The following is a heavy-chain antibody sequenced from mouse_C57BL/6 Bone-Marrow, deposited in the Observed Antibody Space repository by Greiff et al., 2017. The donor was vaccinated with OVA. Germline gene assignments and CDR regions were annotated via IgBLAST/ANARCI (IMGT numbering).Heavy chain of an antibody. D-gene: IGHD1-1*01. CDR2: ITHSGET. V-gene: IGHV12-3*01. J-gene: IGHJ4*01. CDR1: GFPITSGYY. CDR3: AGDGITTVVATEAMDY. Sequence: QLQESGPGLVKPSQSLFLTCSITGFPITSGYYWIWIRQSPGKPLEWMGYITHSGETFYNPSLQSPISITRETSKNQFFLQLNSVTTEDTAMYYCAGDGITTVVATEAMDYWGQGTSLTVSS.